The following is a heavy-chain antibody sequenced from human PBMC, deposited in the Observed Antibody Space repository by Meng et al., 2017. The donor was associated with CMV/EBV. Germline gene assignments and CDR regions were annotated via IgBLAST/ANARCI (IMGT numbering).Heavy chain of an antibody. Sequence: SGYTFSGYWRSWVRQAPGKGLEWVANIKQDGSEKYYVDSVKGRFTISRDNAKNSLYLQMNSLRAEDTAVYYCARDRRIAARPVYFDYWGQGTLVTVSS. V-gene: IGHV3-7*01. CDR2: IKQDGSEK. CDR1: GYTFSGYW. D-gene: IGHD6-6*01. CDR3: ARDRRIAARPVYFDY. J-gene: IGHJ4*02.